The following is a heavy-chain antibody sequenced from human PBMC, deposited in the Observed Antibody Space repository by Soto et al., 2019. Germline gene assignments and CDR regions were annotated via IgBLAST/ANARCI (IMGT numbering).Heavy chain of an antibody. D-gene: IGHD1-26*01. V-gene: IGHV3-30-3*01. Sequence: PLRLSCAASGFTFSSYAIHWVRQAPGKGLEWVAVISYDGSNKYYADSVKGRFTISRDNSKNTLYLQMNSLRAEDTAVYYCARETWESGGMDVWGQGTTVTVSS. CDR2: ISYDGSNK. CDR1: GFTFSSYA. J-gene: IGHJ6*02. CDR3: ARETWESGGMDV.